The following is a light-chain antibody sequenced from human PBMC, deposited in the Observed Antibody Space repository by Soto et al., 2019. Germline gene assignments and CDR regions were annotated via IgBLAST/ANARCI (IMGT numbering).Light chain of an antibody. CDR1: SNDVGGYAY. CDR2: EVS. J-gene: IGLJ3*02. Sequence: QSVLTQPASVSGSPGQSITISCTGTSNDVGGYAYASWYQQYPGKAPKLVISEVSNRPSGVSHRFSGSRSGNTASLTISGLQAEDEADYHCCSYTGNTTPVFGGGTKLTVL. CDR3: CSYTGNTTPV. V-gene: IGLV2-14*01.